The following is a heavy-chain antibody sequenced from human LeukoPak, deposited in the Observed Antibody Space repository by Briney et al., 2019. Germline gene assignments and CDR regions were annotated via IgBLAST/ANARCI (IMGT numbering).Heavy chain of an antibody. Sequence: PGGSLRLSCAASGFTFSSYAMTWLRQAPGKGLEWVSSISGSGVSTYYADSVKGRVTISRDNSKNTVYLQMNSLRADDTAVYYCAKSNSYFDYWGQGTLATVSS. CDR3: AKSNSYFDY. D-gene: IGHD1-1*01. CDR1: GFTFSSYA. J-gene: IGHJ4*02. V-gene: IGHV3-23*01. CDR2: ISGSGVST.